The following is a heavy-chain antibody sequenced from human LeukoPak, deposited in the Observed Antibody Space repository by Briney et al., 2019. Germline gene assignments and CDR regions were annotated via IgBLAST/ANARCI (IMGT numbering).Heavy chain of an antibody. J-gene: IGHJ6*02. CDR3: AKDYDSGSYYYYYGMDV. V-gene: IGHV3-30*18. CDR2: ISYDGSNK. D-gene: IGHD1-26*01. Sequence: PGRSLRLSCAASGFTFSSYGMHWVRQAPGKGLEWVAVISYDGSNKYYADSVKGRFTISRDNSKNTLYLQVNSLRAEDTAVYYCAKDYDSGSYYYYYGMDVWGQGTTVTVSS. CDR1: GFTFSSYG.